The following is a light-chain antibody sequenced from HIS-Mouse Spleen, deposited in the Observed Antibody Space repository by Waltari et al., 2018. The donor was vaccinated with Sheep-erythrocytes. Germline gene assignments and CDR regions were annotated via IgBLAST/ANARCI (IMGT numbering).Light chain of an antibody. CDR1: NSGRKS. CDR3: QVWDSSSDPVV. CDR2: DDS. J-gene: IGLJ2*01. Sequence: SYVLTQPPSVSVAPGQTARITCGGDNSGRKSVHWYQQKPGPAPVLVVYDDSDRPSGIPERFSGSNSGNTATLTISRVEAGDEADYYCQVWDSSSDPVVFGGGTKLTVL. V-gene: IGLV3-21*02.